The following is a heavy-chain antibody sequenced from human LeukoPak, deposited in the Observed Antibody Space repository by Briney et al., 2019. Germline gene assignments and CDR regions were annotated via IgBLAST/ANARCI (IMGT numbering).Heavy chain of an antibody. D-gene: IGHD1-1*01. J-gene: IGHJ6*02. CDR1: GNYW. CDR2: INGDGSWT. CDR3: ARRGTGHGMDV. Sequence: GGSLRLSCAASGNYWMHWVRQAPGKGLVWVSHINGDGSWTTYADSVKGRFTISKDNAKNTVYLQMNNLRAEDTAVYYCARRGTGHGMDVWGQGTTVIVSS. V-gene: IGHV3-74*01.